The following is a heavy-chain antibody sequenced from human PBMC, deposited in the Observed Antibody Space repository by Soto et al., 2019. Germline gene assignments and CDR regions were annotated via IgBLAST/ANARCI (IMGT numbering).Heavy chain of an antibody. CDR1: GGSFSGYY. CDR2: INHSGST. Sequence: QVQLQQWGAGLLKPSETLSLTCAVYGGSFSGYYWSWIRQPPGKGLEWIGEINHSGSTNYNPSLKXXXXXXXXXXXXXXXXXXXXVTAADTAVYYCARTGYDYVVYYWGQGTLVTVSS. V-gene: IGHV4-34*01. CDR3: ARTGYDYVVYY. J-gene: IGHJ4*02. D-gene: IGHD5-12*01.